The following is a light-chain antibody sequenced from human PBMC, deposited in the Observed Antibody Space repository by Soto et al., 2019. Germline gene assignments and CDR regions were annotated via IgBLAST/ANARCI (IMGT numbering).Light chain of an antibody. J-gene: IGKJ5*01. Sequence: DIQMTQSPSSVSASVGARVTITCRASQGISTWLAWYQQKPGKAPKLLIYGASSLQSGVPSRFSGSGSGTDLTLTISNLQPEDCATYDCQQANSFPISFGQGTRLEIK. CDR1: QGISTW. CDR3: QQANSFPIS. V-gene: IGKV1D-12*01. CDR2: GAS.